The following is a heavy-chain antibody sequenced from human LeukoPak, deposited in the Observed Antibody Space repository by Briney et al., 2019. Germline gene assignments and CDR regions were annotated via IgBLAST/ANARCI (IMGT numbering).Heavy chain of an antibody. V-gene: IGHV4-39*01. CDR3: ARHNTVQGFDQ. D-gene: IGHD4-17*01. J-gene: IGHJ4*02. CDR2: IYYSGSA. Sequence: PSETLSVTCTVSGGSLNSSSYYWGWVRQPPGKGLEWIGSIYYSGSAYYKPALMSRVTTSVDTSKNHFSLKLRSVIAADTAVSYCARHNTVQGFDQWGQGTLVTVSS. CDR1: GGSLNSSSYY.